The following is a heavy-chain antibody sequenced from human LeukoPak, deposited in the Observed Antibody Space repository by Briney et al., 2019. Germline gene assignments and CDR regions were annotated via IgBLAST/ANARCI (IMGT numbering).Heavy chain of an antibody. V-gene: IGHV3-7*01. Sequence: GGSLRLSCAASGLSFSSYWVSWVRQAPAKGLEWVANINQDGSEKHYVDSVTGRFTISRDNAKNTLYLQVNNLRAEDTAVYYCARGPNSNWSGLDFWGQGTLLTVSS. J-gene: IGHJ4*02. CDR3: ARGPNSNWSGLDF. D-gene: IGHD6-6*01. CDR1: GLSFSSYW. CDR2: INQDGSEK.